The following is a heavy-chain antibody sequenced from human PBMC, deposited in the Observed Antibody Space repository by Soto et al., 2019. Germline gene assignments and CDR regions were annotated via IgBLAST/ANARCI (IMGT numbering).Heavy chain of an antibody. Sequence: ASVNVSFKAAGYTFTGYYMHWVRQAPGQWLELMGWINPNSGGTNYAHKFQGWVTMTRDTSISTAYMELSRLRSDDTAVYYCARARFSRSWYGYGGYSYYGMEVWGQGTTVTVSS. D-gene: IGHD6-13*01. CDR3: ARARFSRSWYGYGGYSYYGMEV. V-gene: IGHV1-2*04. J-gene: IGHJ6*02. CDR2: INPNSGGT. CDR1: GYTFTGYY.